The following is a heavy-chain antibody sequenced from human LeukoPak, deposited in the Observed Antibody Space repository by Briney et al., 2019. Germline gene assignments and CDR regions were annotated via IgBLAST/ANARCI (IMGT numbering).Heavy chain of an antibody. CDR2: VNDSGGT. V-gene: IGHV4-34*01. CDR1: IDSFTNYY. CDR3: ARVVRSSSLQGKYYYYMDV. D-gene: IGHD6-13*01. Sequence: SETLSLTCAVYIDSFTNYYWNWIRQTPGKGLEWIGEVNDSGGTNINPSLRSRVILSVDTSKNQFSLKLSSVTAADTAVYYCARVVRSSSLQGKYYYYMDVWGKGTTVTVSS. J-gene: IGHJ6*03.